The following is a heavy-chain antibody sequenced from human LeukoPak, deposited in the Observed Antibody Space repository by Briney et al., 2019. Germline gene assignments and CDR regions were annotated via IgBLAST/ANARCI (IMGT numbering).Heavy chain of an antibody. J-gene: IGHJ3*02. CDR2: ISTTSSHI. D-gene: IGHD3-22*01. CDR3: ARGSMILQRRDVFDI. CDR1: GFSFSKYS. Sequence: GGSLRLSCAASGFSFSKYSMNWVRQAPGKGLEWVSSISTTSSHIYYANSVRGRFTISRDNAKDSLYLQMNSLRAEDTAVYYCARGSMILQRRDVFDIWGQGTMVTVSS. V-gene: IGHV3-21*01.